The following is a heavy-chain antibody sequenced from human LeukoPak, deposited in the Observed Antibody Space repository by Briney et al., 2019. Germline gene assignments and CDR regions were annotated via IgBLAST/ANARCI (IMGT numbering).Heavy chain of an antibody. CDR1: GFSLSTPGLA. V-gene: IGHV2-5*02. CDR3: ARGHKEMAVKIEGAYYFDY. Sequence: SGPTLVKPTQTLTLTCSLSGFSLSTPGLAVWWIRQPPGKALEYLGALYCDDDKRYRPSLKKSLTLTEDTSKNQLVLTMTDMDPVDTATYFCARGHKEMAVKIEGAYYFDYWGQGTLVTVSS. J-gene: IGHJ4*02. CDR2: LYCDDDK. D-gene: IGHD5-24*01.